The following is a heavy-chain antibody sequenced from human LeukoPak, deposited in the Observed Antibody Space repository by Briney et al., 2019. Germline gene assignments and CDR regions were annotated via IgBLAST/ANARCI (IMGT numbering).Heavy chain of an antibody. V-gene: IGHV4-34*01. Sequence: PSETLSLTCAVYGGSFSGYYWSWIRQPPGKGLEWIGEINHSGSANYNPSLKSRVTISLDTSKNQFSLKLSSVTAADTAVYYCAKDFWPQLLPGAYYYYYGMDVWGQGTTVTVSS. J-gene: IGHJ6*02. CDR1: GGSFSGYY. CDR3: AKDFWPQLLPGAYYYYYGMDV. CDR2: INHSGSA. D-gene: IGHD2-2*01.